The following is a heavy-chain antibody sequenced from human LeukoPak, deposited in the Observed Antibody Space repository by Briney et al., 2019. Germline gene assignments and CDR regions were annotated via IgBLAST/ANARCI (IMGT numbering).Heavy chain of an antibody. V-gene: IGHV4-39*07. CDR2: VHYSGST. J-gene: IGHJ6*03. CDR1: GGSISSSSYF. Sequence: PSETLSLTCSVSGGSISSSSYFWGWIRQPPGKGLEWIASVHYSGSTNYNPSLKSRVTISVDTSKNQFSLKLSSVTAADTAVYYCARKVAGYYYYYMDVWGKGTTVTVSS. CDR3: ARKVAGYYYYYMDV.